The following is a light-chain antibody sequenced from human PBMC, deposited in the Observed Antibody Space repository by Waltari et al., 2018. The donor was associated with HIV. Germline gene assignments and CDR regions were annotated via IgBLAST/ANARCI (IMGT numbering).Light chain of an antibody. CDR1: SSDVGGYDY. CDR3: CSYAGSYAYV. Sequence: QSALTQPRSVSGSPGQSVTIPCTGTSSDVGGYDYVSWYQQHPGKAPRLMIYDVNKRPSGVPDRFSGSKSGNTASLTISGLQAEDEADYYCCSYAGSYAYVFGTGTKMTVL. J-gene: IGLJ1*01. CDR2: DVN. V-gene: IGLV2-11*01.